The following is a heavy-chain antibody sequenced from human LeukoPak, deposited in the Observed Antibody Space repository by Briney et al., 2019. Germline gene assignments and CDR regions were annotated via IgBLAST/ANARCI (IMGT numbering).Heavy chain of an antibody. V-gene: IGHV3-74*01. J-gene: IGHJ4*02. D-gene: IGHD1-26*01. Sequence: GGSLRLSCAASGFASSSYWMHWVRQAPGKGLVWVSRINGDGSSTTYADSVKGRFTISRDNAKNTLYLQMNSVRAEDTAVYFCARGLESGSHYTLGYWGQGTLVTVSS. CDR2: INGDGSST. CDR1: GFASSSYW. CDR3: ARGLESGSHYTLGY.